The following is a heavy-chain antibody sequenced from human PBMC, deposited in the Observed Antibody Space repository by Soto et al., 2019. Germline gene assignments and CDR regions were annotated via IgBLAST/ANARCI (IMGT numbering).Heavy chain of an antibody. CDR3: ARNRGYGDYTDYYYGMDV. CDR2: INHSGST. J-gene: IGHJ6*02. CDR1: GGSFSGYY. V-gene: IGHV4-34*01. D-gene: IGHD4-17*01. Sequence: QVQLQQWGAGLLKPSETLSLTCAVYGGSFSGYYWSWIRQPPGKGLEWIGEINHSGSTNYNPSLKIRVTISVDTSKNQFSLKLSSVTAADTAVYYCARNRGYGDYTDYYYGMDVWGQGTTVTVSS.